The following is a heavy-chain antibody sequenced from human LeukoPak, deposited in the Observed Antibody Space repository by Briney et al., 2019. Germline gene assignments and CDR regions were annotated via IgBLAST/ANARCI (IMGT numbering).Heavy chain of an antibody. V-gene: IGHV3-23*01. CDR2: ISGNGGST. CDR1: GFTFSSYE. D-gene: IGHD2-2*01. CDR3: ARGPVVPSATYFFDY. Sequence: GGSLRLSCAASGFTFSSYEMNWVRQAPGKGLEWVSAISGNGGSTYSADSVKGRFTISRDNSKNTPYLQMNSLTAEDTAVYYCARGPVVPSATYFFDYWGQGTLVVVSS. J-gene: IGHJ4*02.